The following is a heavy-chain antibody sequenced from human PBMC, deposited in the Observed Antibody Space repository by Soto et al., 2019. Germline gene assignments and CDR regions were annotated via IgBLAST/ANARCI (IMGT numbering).Heavy chain of an antibody. V-gene: IGHV4-59*08. Sequence: GSLRLSCAASGFTFSSYSMNWVRQPPGKGLEWIGSIYSSGSTNYNPSLKSRLTISVDTSKNQFSLKLSSVTAADTAVYYCARHVNQFWSAYFLIDFWGRGTLVTVSS. CDR2: IYSSGST. D-gene: IGHD3-3*01. CDR1: GFTFSSYSMN. J-gene: IGHJ4*01. CDR3: ARHVNQFWSAYFLIDF.